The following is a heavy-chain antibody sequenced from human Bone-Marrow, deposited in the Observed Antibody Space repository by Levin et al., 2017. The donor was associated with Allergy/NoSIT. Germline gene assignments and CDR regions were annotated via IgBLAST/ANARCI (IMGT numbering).Heavy chain of an antibody. Sequence: SQTLSLTCAVSGGSLDGHYWTWIRQSPGKGLEWIGEISHHGSPTYNPSLKSRLSISVDKSRHQFSLRLTAVTAADTAVYYCSRGAGIVLGDLSVEDYYFDYWGQGAQVTVSS. J-gene: IGHJ4*01. CDR2: ISHHGSP. V-gene: IGHV4-34*01. CDR1: GGSLDGHY. CDR3: SRGAGIVLGDLSVEDYYFDY. D-gene: IGHD3-16*02.